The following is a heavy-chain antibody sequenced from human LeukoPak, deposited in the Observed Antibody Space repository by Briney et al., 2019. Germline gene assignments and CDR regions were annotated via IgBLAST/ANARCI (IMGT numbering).Heavy chain of an antibody. CDR3: AREGGATTSTDY. D-gene: IGHD1-26*01. CDR1: GYTFTSYD. CDR2: MNPNSGNT. V-gene: IGHV1-8*01. J-gene: IGHJ4*02. Sequence: ASVKASCKASGYTFTSYDINWVRQATGQGLEWMGWMNPNSGNTGYAQKFQGRVTMTRNTSISTAYMELSSLRSEDTAVYYCAREGGATTSTDYWGQGTLVTVSS.